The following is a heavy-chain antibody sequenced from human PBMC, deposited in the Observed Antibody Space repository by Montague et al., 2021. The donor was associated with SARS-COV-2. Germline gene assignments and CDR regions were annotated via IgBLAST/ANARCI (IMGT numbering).Heavy chain of an antibody. Sequence: SLRLSFSSFFFPVTRNYMSWVRQAPGKGLEWVALIYSGGDTTYAVSVRDRFTISRDNSKNTLYLQMNSLRVEDTAVFYCARGGVGATWAFDIWGQGTMVTVSS. J-gene: IGHJ3*02. CDR3: ARGGVGATWAFDI. CDR2: IYSGGDT. V-gene: IGHV3-53*01. D-gene: IGHD1-26*01. CDR1: FFPVTRNY.